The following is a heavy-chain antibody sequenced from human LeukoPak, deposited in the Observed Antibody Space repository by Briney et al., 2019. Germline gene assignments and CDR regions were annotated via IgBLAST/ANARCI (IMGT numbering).Heavy chain of an antibody. CDR1: GDSINNNNYY. CDR2: IYYNGRT. D-gene: IGHD3-10*01. CDR3: ARQYDYGSGI. J-gene: IGHJ4*02. V-gene: IGHV4-39*01. Sequence: SETLSLTCTVSGDSINNNNYYWGWIRQPPGKGLEWIGNIYYNGRTYYSPSLKSRGTMSVDTSNNQFSLKLSSVTAADTAVYYCARQYDYGSGIWGQGTLVTVSS.